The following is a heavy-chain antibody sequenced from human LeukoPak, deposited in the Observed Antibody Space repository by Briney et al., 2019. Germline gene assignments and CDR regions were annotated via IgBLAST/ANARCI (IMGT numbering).Heavy chain of an antibody. Sequence: PSGTLSLTCTVSGGSITSSYWWTWVRQSPGKGLEWIGEIYHSGSTNYNPSLKSRVTISVETSKNQFSLKLSSVTAADTAMYYCARVRAAAVPYYFDYWGRGTLVTVSP. D-gene: IGHD6-13*01. CDR1: GGSITSSYW. V-gene: IGHV4-4*02. J-gene: IGHJ4*02. CDR2: IYHSGST. CDR3: ARVRAAAVPYYFDY.